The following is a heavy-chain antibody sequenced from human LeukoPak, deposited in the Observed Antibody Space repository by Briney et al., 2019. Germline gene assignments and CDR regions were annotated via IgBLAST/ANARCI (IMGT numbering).Heavy chain of an antibody. V-gene: IGHV3-21*01. CDR1: GFTFSGYS. CDR2: ISSSSSYI. Sequence: GGSLRLSCAASGFTFSGYSMNWVRQAPGKGLEWVSSISSSSSYIYYADSLKGRFTISRDNAKNSLYLQMNSLRAEDTAVYYCARGMDNYGYCFVYWGQGTLVTVSS. D-gene: IGHD5-18*01. J-gene: IGHJ4*02. CDR3: ARGMDNYGYCFVY.